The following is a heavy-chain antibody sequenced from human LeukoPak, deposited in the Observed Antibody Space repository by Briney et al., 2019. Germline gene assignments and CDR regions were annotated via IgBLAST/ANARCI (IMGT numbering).Heavy chain of an antibody. J-gene: IGHJ6*02. V-gene: IGHV3-53*01. Sequence: SGESLRLSCSASGFTVSSNYMSWVRQPPGKGLEWFSVIYSGGSTYYADSVKGRFTISRDTSKNTLYLQMNSLRAEDTAVYYCARDGTSTDYYGMDVWGQGTTVTVSS. CDR3: ARDGTSTDYYGMDV. CDR1: GFTVSSNY. D-gene: IGHD5-12*01. CDR2: IYSGGST.